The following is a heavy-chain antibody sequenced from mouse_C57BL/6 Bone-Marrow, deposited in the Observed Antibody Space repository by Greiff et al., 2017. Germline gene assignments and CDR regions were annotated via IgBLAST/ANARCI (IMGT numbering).Heavy chain of an antibody. J-gene: IGHJ1*03. CDR3: ARSPFITTVVATYWYFDV. V-gene: IGHV3-6*01. CDR1: GYSITSGYY. D-gene: IGHD1-1*01. CDR2: ISYDGSN. Sequence: EVKLMESGPGLVKPSQSLSLTCSVTGYSITSGYYWNWIRQFPGNKLEWMGYISYDGSNNYNPSLKNRISITRDTSKNQFFLKLNSVTTEDTATYYCARSPFITTVVATYWYFDVWGTGTTVTVSS.